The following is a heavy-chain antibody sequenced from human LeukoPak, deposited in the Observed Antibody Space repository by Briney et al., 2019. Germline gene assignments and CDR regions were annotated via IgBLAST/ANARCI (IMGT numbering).Heavy chain of an antibody. Sequence: GGSLRLSCAASGFSFGGYAMAWVRQAPGKGLEWVSSISGSGATTNYADSVKGRFTISRDNSKNTLDLQMNTLRVEDTALYYCAKDRDGYNVKGSDYWGQGTLVTVSS. CDR3: AKDRDGYNVKGSDY. CDR1: GFSFGGYA. V-gene: IGHV3-23*01. D-gene: IGHD5-24*01. CDR2: ISGSGATT. J-gene: IGHJ4*02.